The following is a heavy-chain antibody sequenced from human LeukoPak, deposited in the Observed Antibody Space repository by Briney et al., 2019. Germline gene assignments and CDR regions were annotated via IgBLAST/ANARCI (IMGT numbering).Heavy chain of an antibody. D-gene: IGHD3-9*01. CDR3: TRVGSDFDWLFYGALDY. CDR1: GFTFGDYA. Sequence: PGRSLRLSCTASGFTFGDYAMSWVRQAPGKGLEWVGFIRSKAYGGTTEYAASVKGRFTISRDDYKSIAYLQMNSLKTEDTAVYYCTRVGSDFDWLFYGALDYWGQGTLVTVSS. V-gene: IGHV3-49*04. CDR2: IRSKAYGGTT. J-gene: IGHJ4*02.